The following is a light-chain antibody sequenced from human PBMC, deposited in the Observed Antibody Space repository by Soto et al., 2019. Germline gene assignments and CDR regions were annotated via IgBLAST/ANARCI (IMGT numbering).Light chain of an antibody. V-gene: IGKV3-15*01. CDR2: GAS. CDR3: QQYNNWPPNT. J-gene: IGKJ2*01. Sequence: EIVMTQSPATLSVSPGERATLSCRASQSVSSNLAWYQQKPGQAPRLLIYGASTRATGIPARFSGCGSGTEFTLTISSLQSEDFALYYCQQYNNWPPNTFGQGTKLEIK. CDR1: QSVSSN.